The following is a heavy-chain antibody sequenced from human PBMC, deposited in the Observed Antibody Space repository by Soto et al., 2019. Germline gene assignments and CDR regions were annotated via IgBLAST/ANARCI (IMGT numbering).Heavy chain of an antibody. V-gene: IGHV3-23*01. CDR3: ANHPYYGDYDHGMDV. D-gene: IGHD4-17*01. CDR2: ISGSGGST. J-gene: IGHJ6*02. Sequence: EVQLLESGGGLVQPGGSLRLSCAASGFTFSSYAMSWVRQAPGKGLEWVSAISGSGGSTYYADSVKGRFTISRDNSKNTRYLQMKGLRDEDTAVYYCANHPYYGDYDHGMDVWGQGTTVTVSS. CDR1: GFTFSSYA.